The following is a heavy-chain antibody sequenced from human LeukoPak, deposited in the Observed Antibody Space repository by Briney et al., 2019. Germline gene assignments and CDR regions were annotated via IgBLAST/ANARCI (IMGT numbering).Heavy chain of an antibody. D-gene: IGHD6-19*01. CDR1: GGSISSYY. CDR3: AAIEAVAGTGGY. CDR2: IYTSGST. V-gene: IGHV4-4*07. J-gene: IGHJ4*02. Sequence: SETLSLTCSVSGGSISSYYWSWIRQPAGKGLEWIGRIYTSGSTNYNPSLKSRVTMSVDTSKNQFSLKLSSVTAADTAVYYCAAIEAVAGTGGYWGQGTLVTVSS.